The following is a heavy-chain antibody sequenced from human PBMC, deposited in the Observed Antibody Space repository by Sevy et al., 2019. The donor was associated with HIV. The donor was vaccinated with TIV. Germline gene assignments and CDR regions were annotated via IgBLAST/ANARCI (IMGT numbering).Heavy chain of an antibody. Sequence: GESLKISCAASGFTFSSYAMHWVRQAPGKGLEWVAVISYDGSNKYYADSVKGRFTISRDNSKNTLYLQMNSLRAEDTAVYYCARDRGIAAAGTTFDYWGQGTLVTVSS. V-gene: IGHV3-30-3*01. CDR1: GFTFSSYA. CDR3: ARDRGIAAAGTTFDY. CDR2: ISYDGSNK. D-gene: IGHD6-13*01. J-gene: IGHJ4*02.